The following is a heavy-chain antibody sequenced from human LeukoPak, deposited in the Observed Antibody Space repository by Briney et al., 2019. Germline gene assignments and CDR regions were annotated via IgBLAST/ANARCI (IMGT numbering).Heavy chain of an antibody. Sequence: SQTLSLTCTVSGGSISSGSYYWSWIRQPAGKGLEWIGRIYTSGSTNYNPSLKSRVTISVVTSKNQFSLKLSSVTAADTAVYYCARDALNDAFDIWGQGTMVTVSS. CDR2: IYTSGST. J-gene: IGHJ3*02. CDR3: ARDALNDAFDI. CDR1: GGSISSGSYY. V-gene: IGHV4-61*02.